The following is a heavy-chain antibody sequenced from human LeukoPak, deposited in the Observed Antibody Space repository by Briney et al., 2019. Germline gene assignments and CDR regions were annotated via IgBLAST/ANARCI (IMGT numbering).Heavy chain of an antibody. Sequence: GGSLRLSCTASGFTFGSYSIYWVRQAPGKGLEWVAVISHDGSIKYYADSVKGRFTISRDNSKNTLYLQMNSLRAEDTAVYYCARYCSTSCYQDAFDIWGQGTMVTVSS. J-gene: IGHJ3*02. V-gene: IGHV3-30*14. CDR2: ISHDGSIK. CDR1: GFTFGSYS. D-gene: IGHD2-2*01. CDR3: ARYCSTSCYQDAFDI.